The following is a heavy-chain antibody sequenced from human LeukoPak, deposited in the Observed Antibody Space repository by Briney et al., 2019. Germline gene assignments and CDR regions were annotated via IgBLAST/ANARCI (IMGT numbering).Heavy chain of an antibody. Sequence: GGSLRLSCAASGFTFSSYDMHWVRQATGKGLEWVSAISGSGGSTYYADSVKGRFTISRDNSKNTLYLQMNSLRAEDTAVYYCAKDGRGNSIAAAGNNYWGQGTLVTVSS. CDR1: GFTFSSYD. CDR2: ISGSGGST. D-gene: IGHD6-13*01. J-gene: IGHJ4*02. V-gene: IGHV3-23*01. CDR3: AKDGRGNSIAAAGNNY.